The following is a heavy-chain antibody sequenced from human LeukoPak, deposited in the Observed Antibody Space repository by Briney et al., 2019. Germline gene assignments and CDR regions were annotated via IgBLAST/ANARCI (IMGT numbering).Heavy chain of an antibody. CDR1: GFTFSSYA. V-gene: IGHV3-23*01. J-gene: IGHJ4*02. Sequence: GGSLRLSCAASGFTFSSYALSWVREAPGKGLECVSTITGRTYYADSVKGRFTVSRDNSKNILYLQMSTLRADDTAVYYCAKEDRTGFDYWGQGTLVTVSS. CDR3: AKEDRTGFDY. D-gene: IGHD3-16*02. CDR2: ITGRT.